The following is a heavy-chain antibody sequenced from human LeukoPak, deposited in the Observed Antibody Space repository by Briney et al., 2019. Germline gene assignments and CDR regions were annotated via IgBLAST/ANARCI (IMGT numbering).Heavy chain of an antibody. CDR1: GGSISNYY. D-gene: IGHD2-2*01. CDR2: LYIIGST. V-gene: IGHV4-59*01. J-gene: IGHJ6*03. CDR3: ARGFGEYQLRPYYYDMDV. Sequence: PSETLSLTCTVSGGSISNYYWTWNRQPPGKGLGWIGDLYIIGSTKYRPSLKSRVTISVDTSKNQFSLKLSSVTAADTAVYYCARGFGEYQLRPYYYDMDVWGKGTTVTISS.